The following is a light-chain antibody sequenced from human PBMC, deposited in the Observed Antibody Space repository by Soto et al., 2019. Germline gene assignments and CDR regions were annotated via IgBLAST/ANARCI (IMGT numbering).Light chain of an antibody. V-gene: IGLV1-47*01. CDR3: AKWDDSLRVYV. CDR1: NSRSGSNY. CDR2: RND. Sequence: QSALPQPPSASGTPGQRVTISCSTTNSRSGSNYVYWYQQLPGAAPKLLIYRNDQRPSGVPDRFSASKSGTSASLAISGLRSEDEADYFCAKWDDSLRVYVFGSGTKVTFL. J-gene: IGLJ1*01.